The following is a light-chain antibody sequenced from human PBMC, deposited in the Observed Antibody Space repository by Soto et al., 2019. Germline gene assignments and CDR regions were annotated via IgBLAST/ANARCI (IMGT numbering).Light chain of an antibody. CDR1: SSNIGKNY. J-gene: IGLJ2*01. CDR3: GTWDTSLTVVL. Sequence: QSVLTPPPSLSAASGQKVTISRSGTSSNIGKNYVSWYQQLPGTAPKLLIYETNNRPSGIPDRFSGSKSCTSATLGISGLQTGDESDYYCGTWDTSLTVVLFGGGTKLTVL. V-gene: IGLV1-51*02. CDR2: ETN.